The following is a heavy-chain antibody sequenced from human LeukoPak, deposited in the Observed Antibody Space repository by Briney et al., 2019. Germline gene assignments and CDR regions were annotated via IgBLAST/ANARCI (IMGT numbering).Heavy chain of an antibody. V-gene: IGHV3-30*01. J-gene: IGHJ4*02. CDR3: AKAISPFGGVIEDGVDY. Sequence: PGRSLRLSCAASGFTFSSYAMHWVRQAPGKGLEWVAVISYDGSNKYYADSVRGRFTISRDNSKNTLYLQMNSLRAEDTAVYYCAKAISPFGGVIEDGVDYWGQGTLVTVSS. CDR1: GFTFSSYA. D-gene: IGHD3-16*02. CDR2: ISYDGSNK.